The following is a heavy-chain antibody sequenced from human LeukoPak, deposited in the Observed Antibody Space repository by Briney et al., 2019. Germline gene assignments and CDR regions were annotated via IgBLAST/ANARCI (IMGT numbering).Heavy chain of an antibody. CDR2: TYYSGST. J-gene: IGHJ4*02. V-gene: IGHV4-39*01. CDR3: AGRRGYSGYAMYDY. CDR1: GGSISSSSYY. D-gene: IGHD5-12*01. Sequence: SETLSLTCTVSGGSISSSSYYWGWIRQPPGKGLEWIGSTYYSGSTYYNPSLKSRVTISVDTSKNQFSLKLSSVTAADTAVYYCAGRRGYSGYAMYDYWGQGTLVTVSS.